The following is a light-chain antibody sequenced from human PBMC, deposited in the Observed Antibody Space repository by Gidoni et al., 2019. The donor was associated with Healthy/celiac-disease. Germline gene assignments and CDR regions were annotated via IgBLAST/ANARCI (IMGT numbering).Light chain of an antibody. CDR3: QQYYNTPQT. Sequence: DIVMTQSPDSLAVSLGERATINCKSSQSVLYSSNNRNYLAWYQQKPGQPPKLLFYWASTRESGVPDRFSGSGSGTDFTLTISSLQAEDVAVYYCQQYYNTPQTFXQXTKVEIK. CDR1: QSVLYSSNNRNY. CDR2: WAS. J-gene: IGKJ1*01. V-gene: IGKV4-1*01.